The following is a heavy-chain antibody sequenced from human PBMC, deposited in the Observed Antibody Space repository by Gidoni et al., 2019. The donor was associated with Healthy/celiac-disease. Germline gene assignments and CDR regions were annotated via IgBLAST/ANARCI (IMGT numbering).Heavy chain of an antibody. CDR1: GFTFDDSA. D-gene: IGHD3-16*01. V-gene: IGHV3-9*01. Sequence: EVQLVESGGGLVQPGRSLRLSCAPSGFTFDDSAMHWVRQAPGKGLGGVSGISWNSGSIGYADSVKGRFTISRDNAKNSLYLQMNSLRAEDTALYYCAKDIGHDYVWGTPGFDYWGQGTLVTVSS. CDR2: ISWNSGSI. J-gene: IGHJ4*02. CDR3: AKDIGHDYVWGTPGFDY.